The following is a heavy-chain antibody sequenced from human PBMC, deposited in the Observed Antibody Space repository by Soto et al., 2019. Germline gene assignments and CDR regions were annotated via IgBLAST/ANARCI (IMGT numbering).Heavy chain of an antibody. D-gene: IGHD3-3*01. V-gene: IGHV3-23*01. CDR1: GFTFNDYA. Sequence: PGGSLRLSCAVSGFTFNDYATSWVRQAPGKGLEWVSTISGSLGSAYYAASVEGRFTISGDNSNNTLYLQMNSLRVEDTATYYCAKDSRLPGFGLLIHAFDIWGHGTMVTVSS. CDR3: AKDSRLPGFGLLIHAFDI. J-gene: IGHJ3*02. CDR2: ISGSLGSA.